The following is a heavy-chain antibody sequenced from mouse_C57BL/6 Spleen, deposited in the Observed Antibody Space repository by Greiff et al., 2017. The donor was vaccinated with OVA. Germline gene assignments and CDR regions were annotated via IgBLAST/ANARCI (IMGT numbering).Heavy chain of an antibody. Sequence: EVKLMESGGGLVKPGGSLKLSCAASGFTFSSYAMSWVRQTPEKRLEWVATISDGGSYTYYPDNVKGRFTISRDNAKNNLYLQMSHLKSEDTAMYYCAREGYYGSRAMDYWGQGTSVTVSS. D-gene: IGHD1-1*01. CDR2: ISDGGSYT. CDR3: AREGYYGSRAMDY. J-gene: IGHJ4*01. V-gene: IGHV5-4*01. CDR1: GFTFSSYA.